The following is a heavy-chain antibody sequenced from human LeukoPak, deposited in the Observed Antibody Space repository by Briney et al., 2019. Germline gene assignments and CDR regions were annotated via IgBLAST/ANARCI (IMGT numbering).Heavy chain of an antibody. D-gene: IGHD1-26*01. CDR2: INPNSGGT. CDR3: ARVWELLGWFDP. Sequence: ASVKVSCKASGYTFTGYYMYWVRQAPGQGLEWMGWINPNSGGTNYAQKFQGRVTMTRDTSISTAYMELSRLRSDDTAVYYCARVWELLGWFDPWGQGTLVTVSS. V-gene: IGHV1-2*02. J-gene: IGHJ5*02. CDR1: GYTFTGYY.